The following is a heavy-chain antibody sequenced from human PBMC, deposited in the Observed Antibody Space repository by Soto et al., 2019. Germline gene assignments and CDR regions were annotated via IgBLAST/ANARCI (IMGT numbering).Heavy chain of an antibody. Sequence: QVQLQQWGAGLLKPSETLSLTCAVYGGSFSTYYWTWIRQPPGKGLEWIGEINPSGSPNYTPSLKSRLTMSLDTYQNHFSLKLTSVTAADTAVYYCARGDSRYSGLWGQGILVTVSA. J-gene: IGHJ4*02. CDR2: INPSGSP. CDR3: ARGDSRYSGL. V-gene: IGHV4-34*01. CDR1: GGSFSTYY. D-gene: IGHD5-12*01.